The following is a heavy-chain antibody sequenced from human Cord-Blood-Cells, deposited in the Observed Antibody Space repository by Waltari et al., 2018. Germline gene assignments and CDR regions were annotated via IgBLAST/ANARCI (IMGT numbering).Heavy chain of an antibody. D-gene: IGHD6-19*01. Sequence: QVQLQQWGAGLLKPSETLSLTCAVHGGSFSGYYWSWIRQPPGKGLAWIGEINHSGSTNYNPSLKSRVTISVDTSKNQFSLKLSSVTAADTAVYYCARDPGWGWRRFDPWGQGTLVTVSS. J-gene: IGHJ5*02. CDR1: GGSFSGYY. V-gene: IGHV4-34*01. CDR2: INHSGST. CDR3: ARDPGWGWRRFDP.